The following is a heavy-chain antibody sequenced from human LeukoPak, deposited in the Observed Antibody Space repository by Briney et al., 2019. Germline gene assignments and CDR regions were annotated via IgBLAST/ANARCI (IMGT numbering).Heavy chain of an antibody. CDR1: GFTLSSFW. D-gene: IGHD6-13*01. J-gene: IGHJ2*01. CDR3: ASLPGGRTAALEFDL. Sequence: PGGSLRLSCATSGFTLSSFWMSWVRQTPGKGLEWVANIKQDGRERYYVDSVKGRITISRDNAKNSLFLQMNSLRAEDTAVYYCASLPGGRTAALEFDLRGRGTLVTVPS. CDR2: IKQDGRER. V-gene: IGHV3-7*01.